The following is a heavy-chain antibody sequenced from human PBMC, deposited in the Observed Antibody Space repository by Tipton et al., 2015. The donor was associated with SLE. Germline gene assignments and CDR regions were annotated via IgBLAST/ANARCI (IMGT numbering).Heavy chain of an antibody. D-gene: IGHD4-17*01. V-gene: IGHV4-61*01. Sequence: TLSLTCIVSGGSISSSSYYWSWIRQPPGKGLEWIGYIYTSGSTNYNPSLKSRVTISMDTSKNQFSLKLSSVTAADTAVYYCARGIYGDYGDWFFDLWGRGTLVTVSS. CDR2: IYTSGST. CDR3: ARGIYGDYGDWFFDL. CDR1: GGSISSSSYY. J-gene: IGHJ2*01.